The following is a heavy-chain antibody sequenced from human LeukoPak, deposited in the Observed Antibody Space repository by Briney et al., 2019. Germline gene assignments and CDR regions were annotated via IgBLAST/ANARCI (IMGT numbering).Heavy chain of an antibody. CDR1: GFTFSSYW. CDR2: IKQDGGEK. CDR3: ARVMSASVWRSYGSYYYYYYMDI. D-gene: IGHD3-16*01. J-gene: IGHJ6*03. Sequence: GGSLRLSCAASGFTFSSYWMSWVRQAPEKGLEWVANIKQDGGEKYSVDSVKGRFTISRDNAKNSLYMQMNSLRAEDTAVYYCARVMSASVWRSYGSYYYYYYMDIWGKGTTVTVSS. V-gene: IGHV3-7*01.